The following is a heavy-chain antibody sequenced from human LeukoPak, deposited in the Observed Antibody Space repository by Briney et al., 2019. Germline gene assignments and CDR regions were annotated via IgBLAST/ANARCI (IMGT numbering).Heavy chain of an antibody. CDR2: IYSGGST. J-gene: IGHJ6*02. Sequence: GGSLRLSCAASGFTVGSNYMSWVRQAPGKGLEWVSVIYSGGSTYYADSVKGRFTISRDNSKNTLYLQMNSLRAEDTAVYYCAREARGLRFGAAYYFYGMEVWAQGPTVTVSS. D-gene: IGHD5-12*01. CDR3: AREARGLRFGAAYYFYGMEV. CDR1: GFTVGSNY. V-gene: IGHV3-66*01.